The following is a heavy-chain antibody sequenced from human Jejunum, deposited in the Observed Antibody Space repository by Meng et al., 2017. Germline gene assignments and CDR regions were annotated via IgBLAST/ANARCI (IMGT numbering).Heavy chain of an antibody. V-gene: IGHV3-21*01. CDR3: ARAYGDYEGRFYYYAMDV. CDR2: ISSSSSWI. D-gene: IGHD4-17*01. Sequence: GESLKISCVGSGITLSNYSMNWVRQAPGKGLEWVSFISSSSSWIYYADSVKGRFTISGDNAKNSQYLQMNSLRAEDTAVYYCARAYGDYEGRFYYYAMDVWGQGTTVTVSS. CDR1: GITLSNYS. J-gene: IGHJ6*02.